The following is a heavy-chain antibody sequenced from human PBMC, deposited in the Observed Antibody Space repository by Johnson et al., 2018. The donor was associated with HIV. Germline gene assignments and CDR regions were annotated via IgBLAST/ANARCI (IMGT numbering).Heavy chain of an antibody. Sequence: VQLVESGGGVVQPGRSLRLSCAASGFTFSSYWMSWVRQAPGKGLEWVANIKQDGSEKYYVDSVKGRFTISRDNAKNSLYLQRNSLRAEDTAVYYCARDFSSSSNAFDIWGQGTMVTVSS. V-gene: IGHV3-7*01. D-gene: IGHD6-6*01. CDR3: ARDFSSSSNAFDI. J-gene: IGHJ3*02. CDR1: GFTFSSYW. CDR2: IKQDGSEK.